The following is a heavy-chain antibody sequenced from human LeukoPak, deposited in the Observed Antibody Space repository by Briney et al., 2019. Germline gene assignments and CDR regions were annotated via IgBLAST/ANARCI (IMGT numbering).Heavy chain of an antibody. Sequence: GGSLRLSCAASGFTFGSYAMGWVRQAPGKGLEWVSAISSSGASKYYADSVKGRFTISRDNAKNSLYLQMNSLRAEDTAVYYCARSRAWRDAFDIWGQGTMVTVSS. CDR2: ISSSGASK. V-gene: IGHV3-21*01. J-gene: IGHJ3*02. CDR3: ARSRAWRDAFDI. D-gene: IGHD1-1*01. CDR1: GFTFGSYA.